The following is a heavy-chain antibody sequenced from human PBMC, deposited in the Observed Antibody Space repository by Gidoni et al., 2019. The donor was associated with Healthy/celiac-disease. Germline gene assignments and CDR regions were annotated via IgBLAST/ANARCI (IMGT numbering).Heavy chain of an antibody. CDR2: IRAYNGNT. D-gene: IGHD1-26*01. J-gene: IGHJ6*02. CDR1: GYPFTSSG. V-gene: IGHV1-18*01. Sequence: QVQLVQSGAEVKKPGASVKVSCKASGYPFTSSGISWVRQAPGQGLEWMGWIRAYNGNTNEAQKLQGRVTMTTDTSTSTAYMELRSLRSDDTAVYYCARDVLLGSIVAYYGMDVWGQGTTVTVSS. CDR3: ARDVLLGSIVAYYGMDV.